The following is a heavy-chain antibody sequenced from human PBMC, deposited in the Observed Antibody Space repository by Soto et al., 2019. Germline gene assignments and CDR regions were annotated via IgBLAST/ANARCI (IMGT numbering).Heavy chain of an antibody. CDR2: INAGNGNT. J-gene: IGHJ4*02. D-gene: IGHD3-3*01. CDR1: GYTFTSYA. V-gene: IGHV1-3*01. Sequence: QVQLVQSGAEVKKPGASVKVSCKASGYTFTSYAMHWVRQAPGQRLEWMGWINAGNGNTKYSQKFQGRVTITRDTSASTAYMELSSLRSEDTAVYYCARDMNFWSGYYTEVGNFDYWGQGTLVTVSS. CDR3: ARDMNFWSGYYTEVGNFDY.